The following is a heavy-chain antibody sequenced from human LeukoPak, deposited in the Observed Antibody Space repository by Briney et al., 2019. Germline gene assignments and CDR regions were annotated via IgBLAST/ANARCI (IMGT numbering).Heavy chain of an antibody. Sequence: GGSLRLSCATSAFSFNTYGMHWVRQAPGKGLQWVAFIRYNGNDQYYADSVKGRFTISRDNSKNTVSLQMNSLRGEDTAVYYCAKDDAWGRYKDWGQGTLVTVSS. V-gene: IGHV3-30*02. CDR1: AFSFNTYG. D-gene: IGHD3-16*01. CDR3: AKDDAWGRYKD. J-gene: IGHJ1*01. CDR2: IRYNGNDQ.